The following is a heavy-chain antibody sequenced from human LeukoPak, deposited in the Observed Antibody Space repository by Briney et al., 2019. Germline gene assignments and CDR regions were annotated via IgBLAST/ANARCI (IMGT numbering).Heavy chain of an antibody. CDR2: IYHTGST. Sequence: SETLSLTCTVSGGSINSSSYYWGWIRQPPGKGLEWIGYIYHTGSTSYSPSLKSRVTISADTSQNQFSLKLSSVTAADTAVYYCASRKLGNDYWGQGTLVTVSS. J-gene: IGHJ4*02. CDR1: GGSINSSSYY. V-gene: IGHV4-61*05. D-gene: IGHD7-27*01. CDR3: ASRKLGNDY.